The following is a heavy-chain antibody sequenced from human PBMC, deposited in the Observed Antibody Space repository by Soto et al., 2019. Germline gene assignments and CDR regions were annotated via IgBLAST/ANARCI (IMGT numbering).Heavy chain of an antibody. Sequence: GGSLRLSCAASGFTFSSYSMNWVRQAPGKGLEWVSYISSSSSTIYYADSVKGRFTISRDNAKNSLYLQMNSLRAEDTAVYYCARDKRAPEEIIPFDYWGQGTLVTVSS. D-gene: IGHD2-21*01. V-gene: IGHV3-48*01. J-gene: IGHJ4*02. CDR2: ISSSSSTI. CDR3: ARDKRAPEEIIPFDY. CDR1: GFTFSSYS.